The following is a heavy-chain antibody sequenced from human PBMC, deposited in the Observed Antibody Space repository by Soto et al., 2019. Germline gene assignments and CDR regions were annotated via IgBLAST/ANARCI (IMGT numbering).Heavy chain of an antibody. CDR1: GGTFSSYA. CDR3: ARDRVYYYYDSSGYYGSAFDI. Sequence: ASVEVSCKASGGTFSSYAISWVRQAPGQGLEWMGGIIPIFGTANYAQKFQGRVTITADKSTSTAYMELSSLRSEDTAVYYCARDRVYYYYDSSGYYGSAFDIWGQGTMVTVSS. D-gene: IGHD3-22*01. V-gene: IGHV1-69*06. J-gene: IGHJ3*02. CDR2: IIPIFGTA.